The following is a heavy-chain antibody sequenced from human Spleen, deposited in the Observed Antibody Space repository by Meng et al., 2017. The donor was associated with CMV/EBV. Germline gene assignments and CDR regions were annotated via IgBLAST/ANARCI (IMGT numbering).Heavy chain of an antibody. Sequence: MNWVRQAPGKRLEWVSSISSSGSYIYYADSVKGRFTISRDNAKSSLYLQMNSLRAEDTAVYYCARDWLPYFYDTGGYYYQGGAFDIWGQGTMVTVSS. J-gene: IGHJ3*02. D-gene: IGHD3-22*01. CDR3: ARDWLPYFYDTGGYYYQGGAFDI. V-gene: IGHV3-21*01. CDR2: ISSSGSYI.